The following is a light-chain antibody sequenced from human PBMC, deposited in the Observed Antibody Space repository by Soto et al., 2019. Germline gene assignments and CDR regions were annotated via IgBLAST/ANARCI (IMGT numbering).Light chain of an antibody. CDR2: EGS. J-gene: IGLJ1*01. V-gene: IGLV2-23*01. CDR1: SSDVGSYNL. Sequence: QSALTQPASVSGSPGQSITISCTGTSSDVGSYNLVSWYQQHPGKAPKLMIYEGSKRPSGVSNRFSGSKSGNTASLTISGLQAEDEADYYCCSYAGSSTFRGGVFGTGTKLTVL. CDR3: CSYAGSSTFRGGV.